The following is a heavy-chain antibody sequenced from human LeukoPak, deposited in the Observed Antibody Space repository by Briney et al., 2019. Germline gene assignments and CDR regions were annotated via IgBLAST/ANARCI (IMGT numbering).Heavy chain of an antibody. CDR1: GGSISSSNW. D-gene: IGHD3-22*01. V-gene: IGHV4-4*02. Sequence: SETLSLTCAVSGGSISSSNWWSWVRQPPGKGLEWIGEIYHSGSTNYNPSLKSRVTISVDKSKNQFSLKLSSVTAADTAVYYCARLGDSSGYHFDYWGQGTLVTVSS. CDR3: ARLGDSSGYHFDY. J-gene: IGHJ4*02. CDR2: IYHSGST.